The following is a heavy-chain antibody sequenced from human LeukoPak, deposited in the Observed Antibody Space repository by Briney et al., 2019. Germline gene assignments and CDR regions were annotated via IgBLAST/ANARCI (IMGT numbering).Heavy chain of an antibody. V-gene: IGHV3-74*01. D-gene: IGHD6-19*01. CDR2: INSDGSST. J-gene: IGHJ5*02. Sequence: QPGGSLRLSCAASGFTFSSYWMHWVRQAPGKGLVWVSRINSDGSSTSYADSVKGRFTISRDNAKNTLYLQMNSLRADDTAVYYCARALAVAGTGGLDPWGQGTMVTVSS. CDR3: ARALAVAGTGGLDP. CDR1: GFTFSSYW.